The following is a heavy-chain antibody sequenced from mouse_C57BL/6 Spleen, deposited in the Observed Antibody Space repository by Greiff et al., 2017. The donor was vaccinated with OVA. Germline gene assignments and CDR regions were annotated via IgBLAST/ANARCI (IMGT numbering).Heavy chain of an antibody. J-gene: IGHJ1*03. CDR1: GYTFTDYE. CDR2: IDPETGGT. CDR3: TRFYGSQYFDV. V-gene: IGHV1-15*01. Sequence: VQLQESGAELVRPGASVTLSCKASGYTFTDYEMHWVKQTPVHGLEWIGAIDPETGGTAYNQKFQGKAILTADKSSSTAYLELRSLTSEDAAVYYCTRFYGSQYFDVWGTGTTVTVSA. D-gene: IGHD1-1*01.